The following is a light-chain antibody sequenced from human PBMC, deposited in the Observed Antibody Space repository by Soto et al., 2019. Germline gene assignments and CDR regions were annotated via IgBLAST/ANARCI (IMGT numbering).Light chain of an antibody. Sequence: QSALTQPASVSGSPGQSITISCTGTSNDIGSFNVVSWYQQHPGKAPKLIIYEVNKRPSGVSDRFSGSKSGNTASLTISGLQADDESEYYCCSYAGSTTSWVFGGGTKLTVL. V-gene: IGLV2-23*02. J-gene: IGLJ3*02. CDR2: EVN. CDR1: SNDIGSFNV. CDR3: CSYAGSTTSWV.